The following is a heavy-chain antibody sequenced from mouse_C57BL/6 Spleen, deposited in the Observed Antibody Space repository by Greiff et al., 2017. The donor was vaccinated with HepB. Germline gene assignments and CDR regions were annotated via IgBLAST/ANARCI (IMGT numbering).Heavy chain of an antibody. V-gene: IGHV1-69*01. D-gene: IGHD2-5*01. J-gene: IGHJ2*01. CDR2: IDPSDSYT. CDR3: ARSMAYYSTHCDY. Sequence: QVQLQQPGAELVMPGASVKLSCKASGYTFTSYWMHWVKQRPGQGLEWIGEIDPSDSYTNYNQKFKGKSTLTVDKSSSTAYMQLSSLTSEDSAVYYWARSMAYYSTHCDYWGQGTTLTVSS. CDR1: GYTFTSYW.